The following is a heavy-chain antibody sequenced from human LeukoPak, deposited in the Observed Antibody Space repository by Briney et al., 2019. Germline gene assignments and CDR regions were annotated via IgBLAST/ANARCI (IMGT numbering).Heavy chain of an antibody. CDR3: ARLALWFGELLEMDV. J-gene: IGHJ6*02. D-gene: IGHD3-10*01. CDR2: INPSGGST. CDR1: GYTFTSYY. V-gene: IGHV1-46*01. Sequence: ASVKVPCKASGYTFTSYYMHWVRQAPGQGLEWMGIINPSGGSTSYAQKFQGRVTMTRDTSTSTVYMELSSLRSEDTAVYYCARLALWFGELLEMDVWGQGTTVTVSS.